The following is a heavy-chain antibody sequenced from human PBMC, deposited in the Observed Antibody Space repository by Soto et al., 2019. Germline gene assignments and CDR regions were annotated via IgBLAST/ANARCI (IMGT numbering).Heavy chain of an antibody. D-gene: IGHD3-10*01. J-gene: IGHJ6*02. V-gene: IGHV3-33*01. CDR1: GFTFSSYG. CDR2: IWYDGSDK. CDR3: VRDEVLGVNYYYYGMDV. Sequence: QVQLVESGGGVVQPGRSLRLSCATSGFTFSSYGMHWVRQAPGKGLEWVAVIWYDGSDKYYADSVKGRFTISRDNSKNTLYLQMNSRRAEVTAVYYCVRDEVLGVNYYYYGMDVWGQGTTVTVSS.